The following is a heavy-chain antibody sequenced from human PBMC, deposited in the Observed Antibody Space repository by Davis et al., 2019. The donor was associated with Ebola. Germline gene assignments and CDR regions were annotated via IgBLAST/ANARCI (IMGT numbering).Heavy chain of an antibody. V-gene: IGHV4-4*02. Sequence: GSLRLSCAVSGGSISSSSWWSWVRQTPGKGLEWIGEIYHGGSTNYNPSLKSRVTMSIDKSKNHFSLNLSSATAADTAIYYCARDYYDSSGYIWYFDLWGRGTLVTVSS. J-gene: IGHJ2*01. CDR1: GGSISSSSW. D-gene: IGHD3-22*01. CDR3: ARDYYDSSGYIWYFDL. CDR2: IYHGGST.